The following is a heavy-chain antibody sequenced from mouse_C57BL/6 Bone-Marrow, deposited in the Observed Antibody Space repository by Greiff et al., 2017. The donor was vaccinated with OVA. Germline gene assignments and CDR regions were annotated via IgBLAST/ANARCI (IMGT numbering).Heavy chain of an antibody. CDR1: GYTFTSYW. Sequence: VQLQQPGAELVRPGTSVKLSCKASGYTFTSYWMHWVKQRPGQGLEWIGVIDPSDSYTNYNQKFKGKATLTVDTSSSTAYMQLSSLTSEDSAVYYSARDAEYYGSSYGYWGQGTTLTVSS. CDR3: ARDAEYYGSSYGY. D-gene: IGHD1-1*01. CDR2: IDPSDSYT. V-gene: IGHV1-59*01. J-gene: IGHJ2*01.